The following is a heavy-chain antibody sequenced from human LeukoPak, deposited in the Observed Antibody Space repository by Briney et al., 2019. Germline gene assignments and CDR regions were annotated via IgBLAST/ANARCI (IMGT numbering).Heavy chain of an antibody. CDR1: GYTFTSYG. Sequence: ASVTVSCKASGYTFTSYGISWVRQAPGQGLEWMGWISAYNGNTNYAQKLQGRVTMTTDTSTSTAYMELRSLRSDDTAVYYCARDSNDILTGYYRSNWFDPWGQGTLVTVSS. D-gene: IGHD3-9*01. CDR3: ARDSNDILTGYYRSNWFDP. J-gene: IGHJ5*02. V-gene: IGHV1-18*01. CDR2: ISAYNGNT.